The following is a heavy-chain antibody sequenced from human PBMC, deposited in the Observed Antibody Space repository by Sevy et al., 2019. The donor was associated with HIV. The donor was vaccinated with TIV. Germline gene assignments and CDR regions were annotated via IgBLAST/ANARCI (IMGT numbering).Heavy chain of an antibody. CDR2: LSFGCGEI. V-gene: IGHV3-23*01. J-gene: IGHJ4*02. CDR3: AREGCTKPHDY. Sequence: VGSLRLSCAASGFTLSKYSMSWVRQPPGKGLEWVSTLSFGCGEINYADSVKGRFSISRDNSKSSVYLQMNNLRPEDTAVYYCAREGCTKPHDYWGQGTLVTVSS. CDR1: GFTLSKYS. D-gene: IGHD2-8*01.